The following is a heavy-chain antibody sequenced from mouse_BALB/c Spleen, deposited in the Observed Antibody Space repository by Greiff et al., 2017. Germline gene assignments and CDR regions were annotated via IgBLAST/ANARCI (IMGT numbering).Heavy chain of an antibody. CDR2: IYPGDGDT. CDR3: ARSRGYFYFDY. V-gene: IGHV1-80*01. D-gene: IGHD2-3*01. J-gene: IGHJ2*01. Sequence: VKLMESGAELVRPGSSVKISCKASGYAFSSYWMNWVKQRPGQGLEWIGQIYPGDGDTNYNGKFKGKATLTADKSSSTAYMQLSSLTSEDSAVYFCARSRGYFYFDYWGQGTTLTVSS. CDR1: GYAFSSYW.